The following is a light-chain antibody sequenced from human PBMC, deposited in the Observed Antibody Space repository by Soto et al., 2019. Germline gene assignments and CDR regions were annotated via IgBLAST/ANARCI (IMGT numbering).Light chain of an antibody. V-gene: IGKV1-39*01. J-gene: IGKJ1*01. CDR1: QSISSY. CDR3: KKGNGPPLT. Sequence: DIQMTQSPSSLSASVGDRVTITCRASQSISSYLNWYQQKPGKAPKLLIYAASSLQSGVPSRFGGRGLGKVFTPPISILQPEYFATYYCKKGNGPPLTFAQGTKGKIK. CDR2: AAS.